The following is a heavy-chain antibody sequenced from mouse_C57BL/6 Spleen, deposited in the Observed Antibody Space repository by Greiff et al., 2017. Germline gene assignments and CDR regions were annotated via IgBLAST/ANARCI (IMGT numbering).Heavy chain of an antibody. CDR2: INPSTGGT. Sequence: VQLKQSGPELVKPGASVKISCKASGYSFTGYYMNWVKQSPEKSLEWIGEINPSTGGTTYNQKFKAKATLTVDKSSSTAYMQLKSLTSEDSAVYYCARWTTVVENYFDYWGHSTTLTVSS. V-gene: IGHV1-42*01. CDR3: ARWTTVVENYFDY. J-gene: IGHJ2*01. D-gene: IGHD1-1*01. CDR1: GYSFTGYY.